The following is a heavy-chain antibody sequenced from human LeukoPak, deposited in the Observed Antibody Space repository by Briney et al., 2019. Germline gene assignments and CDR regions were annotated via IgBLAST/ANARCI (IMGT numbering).Heavy chain of an antibody. CDR1: GFTFSSYS. J-gene: IGHJ4*02. D-gene: IGHD4-23*01. V-gene: IGHV3-21*01. CDR2: ISSSSSYI. Sequence: PGGSLRLSCAASGFTFSSYSMNWVRQAPGKGLEWVSSISSSSSYIYYADSVKGRFTISGDNAKNSLYLQMNSLRAEDTAVYYCVKDFGGNSDYWGQGTLVTVSS. CDR3: VKDFGGNSDY.